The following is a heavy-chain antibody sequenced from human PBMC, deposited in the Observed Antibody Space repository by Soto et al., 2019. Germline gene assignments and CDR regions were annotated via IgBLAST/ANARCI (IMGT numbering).Heavy chain of an antibody. Sequence: GGSLRHSCAASGFTFSDYYMSWIRQAPGKGLEWVSYISSSGSTIYYADSVKGRFTISRDNAKNSLYLQMNSLRAEDTAVYYCARDFDSYDFWSGYSPPWCQGTLVTVSS. CDR1: GFTFSDYY. V-gene: IGHV3-11*01. J-gene: IGHJ5*02. CDR3: ARDFDSYDFWSGYSPP. CDR2: ISSSGSTI. D-gene: IGHD3-3*01.